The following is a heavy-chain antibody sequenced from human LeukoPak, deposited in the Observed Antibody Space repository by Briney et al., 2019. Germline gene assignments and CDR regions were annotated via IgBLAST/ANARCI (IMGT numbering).Heavy chain of an antibody. D-gene: IGHD4-23*01. J-gene: IGHJ3*02. CDR1: GGSFSGYY. CDR2: INHSGST. Sequence: SETLSLTCAVYGGSFSGYYWSWIRQPPGKGLEWIGEINHSGSTNYNPSLKSRVTISVDTSKNQFSLKLSSVTAADTAVYYCGRPLYGGNSFSAFDIWGQGTMVTVSS. V-gene: IGHV4-34*01. CDR3: GRPLYGGNSFSAFDI.